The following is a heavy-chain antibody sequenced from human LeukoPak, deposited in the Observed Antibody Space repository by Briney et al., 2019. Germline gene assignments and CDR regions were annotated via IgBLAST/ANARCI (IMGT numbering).Heavy chain of an antibody. CDR3: ARDIAEMATIGNYFDY. D-gene: IGHD5-24*01. J-gene: IGHJ4*02. CDR1: GGSVSSYY. CDR2: IYYSGST. V-gene: IGHV4-59*02. Sequence: SETLSLTCTVSGGSVSSYYWSWIRQPPGKGLEWIGYIYYSGSTNYNPSLRSRVTISVDTSKNQFSLKLSSVTAADTAVYYCARDIAEMATIGNYFDYWGQGTLVTVSS.